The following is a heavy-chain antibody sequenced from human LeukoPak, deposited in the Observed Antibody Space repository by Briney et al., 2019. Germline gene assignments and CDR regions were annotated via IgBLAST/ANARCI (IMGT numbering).Heavy chain of an antibody. V-gene: IGHV1-2*06. D-gene: IGHD3-22*01. CDR1: GYTFTGYY. Sequence: ASVKVSCKASGYTFTGYYMHWVRQAPGQGLEWMGRINPNSGGTNYAQKFQGRVTMTRDTSISTAYMELSRLRSDDTAVYYCAKGCIPPKVVIFDAFDIWGQGTMVTVSS. CDR3: AKGCIPPKVVIFDAFDI. J-gene: IGHJ3*02. CDR2: INPNSGGT.